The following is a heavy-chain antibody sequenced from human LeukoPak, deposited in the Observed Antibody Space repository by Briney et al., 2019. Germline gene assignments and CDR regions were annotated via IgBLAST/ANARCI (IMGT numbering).Heavy chain of an antibody. CDR3: ARGGWFGETNWFDP. CDR1: GGSISSYY. CDR2: VSYSGST. D-gene: IGHD3-10*01. Sequence: SETLSLTCAVSGGSISSYYWSWIRQPPGKGLEWIGYVSYSGSTNYNPSLKSRVTISVDTSKNQFSLKLSSVTAADTAVYYCARGGWFGETNWFDPWGQGTLVTVSS. V-gene: IGHV4-59*01. J-gene: IGHJ5*02.